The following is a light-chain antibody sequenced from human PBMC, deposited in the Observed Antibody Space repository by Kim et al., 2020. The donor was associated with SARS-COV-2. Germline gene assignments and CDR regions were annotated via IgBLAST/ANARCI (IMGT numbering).Light chain of an antibody. CDR2: EVT. J-gene: IGLJ1*01. Sequence: PGQSVTISCTGTSSDFGGYSYVSWYQQHPGKAPKLILYEVTKRPSGVPDRFSGSKSGNTASLTVSGLQADDEADYYCSSFAGGPYVFGTGTKVTVL. V-gene: IGLV2-8*01. CDR3: SSFAGGPYV. CDR1: SSDFGGYSY.